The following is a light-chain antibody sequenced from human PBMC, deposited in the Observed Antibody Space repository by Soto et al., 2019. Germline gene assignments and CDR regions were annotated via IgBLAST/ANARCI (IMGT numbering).Light chain of an antibody. V-gene: IGKV2-28*01. CDR2: LGS. J-gene: IGKJ1*01. Sequence: DIVMTQSPLSLPVTPGDPASISCRSSQSLLHSNGYNYLDWYLQKPGQSPQLLIYLGSNRASGVPDRFSGSGSGTDFTLKISRVEAEDVGVYYCMQALQPPWTFGQGTKVEIQ. CDR3: MQALQPPWT. CDR1: QSLLHSNGYNY.